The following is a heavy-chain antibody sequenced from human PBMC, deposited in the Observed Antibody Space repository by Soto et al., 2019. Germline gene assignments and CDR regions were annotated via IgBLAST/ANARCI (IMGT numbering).Heavy chain of an antibody. CDR2: IIPILGIA. V-gene: IGHV1-69*02. D-gene: IGHD6-13*01. CDR1: GGTFSSYT. CDR3: ARGSPLAAAAPWGMDV. Sequence: QVQLVQSGAEVKKPGSSVKVSCKASGGTFSSYTISWVRQAPGQGLEWMGRIIPILGIANYAQKFQGRVTITADKSTSTAYMELSSLRSEDTAVYYCARGSPLAAAAPWGMDVWGQGTTVTVSS. J-gene: IGHJ6*02.